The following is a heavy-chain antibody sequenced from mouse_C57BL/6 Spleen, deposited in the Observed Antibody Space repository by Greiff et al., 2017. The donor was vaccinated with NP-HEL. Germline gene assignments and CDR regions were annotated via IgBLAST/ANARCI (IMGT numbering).Heavy chain of an antibody. V-gene: IGHV1-69*01. CDR2: IDPSDSYT. D-gene: IGHD3-2*02. CDR1: GYTFTSYW. Sequence: QVQLQQPGAELVMPGASVKLSCKASGYTFTSYWMHWVKQRPGQGLEWIGEIDPSDSYTNYNQKFKGKSTLTVDKSSSTAYMQLSSLTSEDSAVYYCASAYSSGHGYYFDYWGQGTTLTVSS. CDR3: ASAYSSGHGYYFDY. J-gene: IGHJ2*01.